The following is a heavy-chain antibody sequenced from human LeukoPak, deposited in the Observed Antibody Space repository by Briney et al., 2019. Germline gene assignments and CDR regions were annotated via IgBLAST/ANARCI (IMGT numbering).Heavy chain of an antibody. CDR2: ISYSGST. Sequence: SETLSLTCTVSGGSVNSGTYYWSWIRQPPGKGLEWIGYISYSGSTNYNPSLKSRVTISVDTSENQFSLKLSSVTAADTAVYYCARGGRWLQFNYWGQGTLVTVSS. V-gene: IGHV4-61*01. CDR1: GGSVNSGTYY. J-gene: IGHJ4*02. D-gene: IGHD5-24*01. CDR3: ARGGRWLQFNY.